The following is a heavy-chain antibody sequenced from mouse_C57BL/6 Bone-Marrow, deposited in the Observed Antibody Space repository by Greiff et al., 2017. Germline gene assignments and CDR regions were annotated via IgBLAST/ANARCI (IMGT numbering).Heavy chain of an antibody. CDR3: SSLDGNYFYF. D-gene: IGHD2-1*01. Sequence: VQLKESGAELVRPGASVKLSCTASGFNIKDDYIHWVKQRPEQGLEWIGWIDPEIGDTEYASKFQGKATITSDTASNTAYLQLSSLTSEDTAVYYCSSLDGNYFYFWGQGTPLTVAS. CDR1: GFNIKDDY. CDR2: IDPEIGDT. J-gene: IGHJ2*01. V-gene: IGHV14-4*01.